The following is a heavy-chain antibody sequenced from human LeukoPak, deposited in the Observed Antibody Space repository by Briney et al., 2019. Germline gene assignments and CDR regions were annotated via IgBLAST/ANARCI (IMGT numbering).Heavy chain of an antibody. J-gene: IGHJ4*02. V-gene: IGHV5-51*01. CDR1: EYSLSSSW. Sequence: GESLKISCKGSEYSLSSSWIGWVRQMPGKGLEWMTIIYAPDSDVRYSPSFQGQITISVDKSINTAYLQWNSLRASGTAMYYCARPADNSALDYWGLGTLVTVSS. CDR2: IYAPDSDV. D-gene: IGHD3-22*01. CDR3: ARPADNSALDY.